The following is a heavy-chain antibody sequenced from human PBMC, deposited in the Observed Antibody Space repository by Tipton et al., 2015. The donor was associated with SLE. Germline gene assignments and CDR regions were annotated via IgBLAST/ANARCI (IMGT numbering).Heavy chain of an antibody. V-gene: IGHV3-53*04. D-gene: IGHD3-16*02. CDR2: IYKGGST. CDR1: DFTVSRNY. Sequence: VQLVQSGGGLVQPGGSLRLSCAASDFTVSRNYMSWVRQAPGQGLEWVSIIYKGGSTYYAGSVKGRFTISRDNSKNTVYLQMNSLRPEDTAVYYCANGYIWGSYRFDYWGQGTLVTVSS. J-gene: IGHJ4*02. CDR3: ANGYIWGSYRFDY.